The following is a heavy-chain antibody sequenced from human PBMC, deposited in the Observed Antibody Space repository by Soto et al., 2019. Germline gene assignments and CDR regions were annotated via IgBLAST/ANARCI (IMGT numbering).Heavy chain of an antibody. CDR2: IATSGNT. CDR3: AREYVDWGFWYFDL. CDR1: GFTFSAYD. Sequence: DVQLVESGGGLVQPGGSLRLSCAASGFTFSAYDMHWVRQAAGERLEWVSAIATSGNTYYADSVKGRFTISRENAKNSLYLQINNVRAGDTAVYYCAREYVDWGFWYFDLWGRGTLVTVSS. J-gene: IGHJ2*01. V-gene: IGHV3-13*01. D-gene: IGHD3-9*01.